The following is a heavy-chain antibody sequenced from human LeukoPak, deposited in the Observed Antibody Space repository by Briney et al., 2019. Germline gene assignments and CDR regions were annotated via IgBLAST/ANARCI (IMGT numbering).Heavy chain of an antibody. V-gene: IGHV4-38-2*02. CDR3: ARDPNWDSWFDP. Sequence: SETLSLTCAVSGYSVGSAHYWVWIRQPPGKGLEWIGTISHNGNAYYNPSLKSRLAMSVETSKNQFSLHLNSVTAADTAVYFCARDPNWDSWFDPWGQGALVTVSS. D-gene: IGHD3-16*01. CDR2: ISHNGNA. J-gene: IGHJ5*02. CDR1: GYSVGSAHY.